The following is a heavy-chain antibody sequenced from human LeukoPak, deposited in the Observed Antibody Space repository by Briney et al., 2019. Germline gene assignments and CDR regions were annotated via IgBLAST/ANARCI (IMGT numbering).Heavy chain of an antibody. CDR2: IIPIFGTA. Sequence: SVKVSCXASGGTFSSCAISWVRQAPGQGLEWMERIIPIFGTANYAQKFQGRVTITTDESTSTAYMELSSLRSEDTAVYYCARADMVRGVSQDFWGQGTLVTVSS. J-gene: IGHJ4*02. CDR1: GGTFSSCA. CDR3: ARADMVRGVSQDF. V-gene: IGHV1-69*05. D-gene: IGHD3-10*01.